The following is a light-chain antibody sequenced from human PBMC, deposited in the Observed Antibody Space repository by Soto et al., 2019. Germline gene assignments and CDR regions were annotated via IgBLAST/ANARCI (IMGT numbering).Light chain of an antibody. Sequence: EIVLTQSPATLSLSPGERATLSCRASQSVTNYLAWYQQKPGQAPRLLIYDASTRVIGIPVRFSGSGSGTDFTLTISSLEPEDFAVYYCQQRGSWPWTFGQGTKVDI. CDR2: DAS. CDR1: QSVTNY. V-gene: IGKV3-11*01. J-gene: IGKJ1*01. CDR3: QQRGSWPWT.